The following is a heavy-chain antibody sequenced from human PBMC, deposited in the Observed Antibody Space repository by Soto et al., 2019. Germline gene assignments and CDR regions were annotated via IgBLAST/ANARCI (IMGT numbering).Heavy chain of an antibody. V-gene: IGHV3-21*01. CDR2: ISSSGSYI. CDR1: GFTFSSYT. CDR3: ARDRAAGTPGIAVAGTVDS. Sequence: EVQLVESGGGLVKPGGSLRLSCAASGFTFSSYTMNWVRQAPGKGLEWVSSISSSGSYIYYADSVKGRFTISRDNGKNSLYLKMNGRRAEDRVVYYWARDRAAGTPGIAVAGTVDSGGQGTLVTVSS. D-gene: IGHD6-19*01. J-gene: IGHJ4*02.